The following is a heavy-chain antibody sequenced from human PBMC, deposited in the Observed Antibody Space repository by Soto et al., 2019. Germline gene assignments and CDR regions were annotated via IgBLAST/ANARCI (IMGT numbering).Heavy chain of an antibody. D-gene: IGHD3-22*01. CDR1: GFTFSSYS. J-gene: IGHJ6*02. CDR3: ARPYDSSLYGMDV. CDR2: ISSSSSYI. Sequence: EVQLVESGGGLVKPGGSLRLSCAASGFTFSSYSMNWVCQAPGKGLEWVSSISSSSSYIYYADSVKGRFTISRDNAKNSLYLQMNSLRAEDTAVYYCARPYDSSLYGMDVWGQGTTVTVSS. V-gene: IGHV3-21*01.